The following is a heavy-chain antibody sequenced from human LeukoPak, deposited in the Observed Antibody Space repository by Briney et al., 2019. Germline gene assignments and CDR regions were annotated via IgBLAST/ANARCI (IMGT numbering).Heavy chain of an antibody. CDR3: ARGAGTIFGEYYYYIDV. Sequence: PGGSLRLSCAAPGVTFSDSAMTWVRQVPVKGLEWVSSISSSGSYIYYADSVKGRFTISRDNAKNSLYQQMNSLRADDTAVYHCARGAGTIFGEYYYYIDVWGKGTAVTVSS. D-gene: IGHD3-3*01. CDR1: GVTFSDSA. CDR2: ISSSGSYI. J-gene: IGHJ6*03. V-gene: IGHV3-21*01.